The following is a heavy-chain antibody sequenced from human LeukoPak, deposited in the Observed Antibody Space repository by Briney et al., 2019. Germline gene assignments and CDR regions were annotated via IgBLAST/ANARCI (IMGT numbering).Heavy chain of an antibody. CDR2: VSGSGGST. J-gene: IGHJ4*02. D-gene: IGHD3-16*01. CDR3: ARDRGFDY. Sequence: GGSLRLSCAASGFTFSSYGMSWVRQAPGKGLDWVSAVSGSGGSTNYADSVKGRFTISRDNAKNTLYLQMNSLRAEDTAVYYCARDRGFDYWGQGTLVTVSS. CDR1: GFTFSSYG. V-gene: IGHV3-23*01.